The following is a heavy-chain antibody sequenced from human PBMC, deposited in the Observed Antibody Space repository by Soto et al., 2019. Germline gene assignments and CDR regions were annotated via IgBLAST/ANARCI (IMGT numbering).Heavy chain of an antibody. Sequence: QVQLVQSGPEVKKPGASVKVSCKTSGYTFTSYAVHWVRQAPGHRLEWMGYINTANDNTRYSQNFQGSVNITRDTSARTAYMELSSLKSEDTAVYYCARGSSWSYFDYWGQGTLVTVSS. CDR1: GYTFTSYA. D-gene: IGHD6-13*01. J-gene: IGHJ4*02. CDR2: INTANDNT. CDR3: ARGSSWSYFDY. V-gene: IGHV1-3*04.